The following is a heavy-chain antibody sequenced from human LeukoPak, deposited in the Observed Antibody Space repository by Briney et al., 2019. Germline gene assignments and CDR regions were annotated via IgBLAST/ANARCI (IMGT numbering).Heavy chain of an antibody. CDR2: IYYSGST. Sequence: PSETLSLTCTVSGGSISSGDYYWSWIRQPPGKGLEWIGYIYYSGSTYYNPSLKSRLTISVDMSKNQFSLKLSSVTAADTAVYYCARVKYTTRPFDYWGQGTLVTVSS. CDR3: ARVKYTTRPFDY. V-gene: IGHV4-30-4*08. J-gene: IGHJ4*02. CDR1: GGSISSGDYY. D-gene: IGHD1-1*01.